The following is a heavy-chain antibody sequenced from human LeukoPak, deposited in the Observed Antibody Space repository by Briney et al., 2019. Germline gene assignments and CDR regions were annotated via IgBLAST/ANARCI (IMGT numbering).Heavy chain of an antibody. CDR2: IIPIFGTA. V-gene: IGHV1-69*06. CDR1: GGTFISYA. Sequence: ASVKVSCKASGGTFISYAISWVRQAPGQGLEWMGGIIPIFGTANYAQKFQGRVTITADKSTSTAYMELSSLRSEDTAVYYCGSSGYYSRSGYYFDYWGQGALVTVSS. D-gene: IGHD3-22*01. J-gene: IGHJ4*02. CDR3: GSSGYYSRSGYYFDY.